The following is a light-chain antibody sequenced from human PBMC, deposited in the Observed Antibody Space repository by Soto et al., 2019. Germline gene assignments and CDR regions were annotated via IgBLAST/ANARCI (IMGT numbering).Light chain of an antibody. J-gene: IGKJ4*01. CDR2: DAS. CDR3: QQWSKGPSLA. Sequence: EIVLTQSPGTLSLSPGERATLSCRASQSVGRNLAWYQQKPGQAPGLLMYDASKRATGTPARFSASGSGRDFTVTISSLVPEDSAVYYGQQWSKGPSLAFGGGTKVDIK. CDR1: QSVGRN. V-gene: IGKV3-11*02.